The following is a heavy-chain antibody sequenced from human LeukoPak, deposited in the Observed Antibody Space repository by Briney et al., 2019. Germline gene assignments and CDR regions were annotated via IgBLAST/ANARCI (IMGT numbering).Heavy chain of an antibody. D-gene: IGHD3-3*02. Sequence: YTRKWARQAPGKGLEWVSSISGSGSYIYYSDSVKGRFTISRDNAKNSLSLQMNSLRAEDTAIYYCASHFWNYYRIDYWGQGILVTVSS. CDR3: ASHFWNYYRIDY. J-gene: IGHJ4*02. V-gene: IGHV3-21*01. CDR1: YT. CDR2: ISGSGSYI.